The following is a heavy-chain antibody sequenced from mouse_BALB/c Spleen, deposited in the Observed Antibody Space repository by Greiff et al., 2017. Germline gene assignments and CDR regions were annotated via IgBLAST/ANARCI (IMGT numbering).Heavy chain of an antibody. D-gene: IGHD1-2*01. Sequence: EVKLVESGPGLVKPSQSLSLTCTVTGYSITSDYAWNWIRQFPGNKLEWMGYISYSGSTSYNPSLKSRISITRDTSKNQFFLQLNSVTTEDTATYYCASLLRLRFDYWGQGTTLTVSS. CDR1: GYSITSDYA. CDR2: ISYSGST. J-gene: IGHJ2*01. V-gene: IGHV3-2*02. CDR3: ASLLRLRFDY.